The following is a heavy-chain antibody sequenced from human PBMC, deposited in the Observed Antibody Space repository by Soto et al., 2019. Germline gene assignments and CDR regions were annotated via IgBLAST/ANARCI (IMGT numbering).Heavy chain of an antibody. Sequence: VQLVESGGGLVKPGGSLRLSCAASGFTFSSYSMNWVRQAPGKGLEWVSSISSSSSYIYYADSVKGRFTISRDNAKNSLYLQMNSLRAEDTAVYYCARDPLRYYYDSSGYSYFDYWGQGTLVTVSS. J-gene: IGHJ4*02. D-gene: IGHD3-22*01. CDR1: GFTFSSYS. CDR3: ARDPLRYYYDSSGYSYFDY. V-gene: IGHV3-21*01. CDR2: ISSSSSYI.